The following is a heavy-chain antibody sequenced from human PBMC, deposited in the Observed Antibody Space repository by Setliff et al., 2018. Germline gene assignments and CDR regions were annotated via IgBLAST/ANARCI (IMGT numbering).Heavy chain of an antibody. CDR1: GGTFSSYA. Sequence: SVKVSCKASGGTFSSYAISWVRQAPGQGLEWMGRIIPIFGTANYAQKFQGRVTITADKSTSTAYMELSSLTSDDTAVYYCATDKLTTSCIDHWGQGTTVTVSS. CDR2: IIPIFGTA. J-gene: IGHJ6*02. D-gene: IGHD2-2*01. V-gene: IGHV1-69*06. CDR3: ATDKLTTSCIDH.